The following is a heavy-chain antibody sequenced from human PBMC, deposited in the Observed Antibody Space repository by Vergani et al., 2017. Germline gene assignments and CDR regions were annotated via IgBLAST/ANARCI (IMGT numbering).Heavy chain of an antibody. Sequence: QVQLQESGPGLVKPSETLSLTCAVSGDSISSGYYWGWIRQPPGKGLDWIGSIFHSGSTYYNPSLNSRVTMSVDTSKTQFSLKLRSVTAADTAVYFCARVMYRDEASTGYRLEGMDIWGQGTTVTISS. CDR2: IFHSGST. CDR3: ARVMYRDEASTGYRLEGMDI. D-gene: IGHD3-9*01. V-gene: IGHV4-38-2*01. J-gene: IGHJ6*02. CDR1: GDSISSGYY.